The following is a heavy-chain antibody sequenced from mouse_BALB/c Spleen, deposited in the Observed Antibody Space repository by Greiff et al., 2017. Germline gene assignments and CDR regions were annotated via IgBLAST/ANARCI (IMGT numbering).Heavy chain of an antibody. Sequence: EVQGVESGGGLVKPGGSLKLSCAASGFTFSSYAMSWVRQSPEKRLEWVAEISSGGSYTYYPDTVTGRFTISRDNAKNTLYLEMSSLRSEDTAMYYCARWGDYWGQGTSVTVSS. CDR1: GFTFSSYA. CDR2: ISSGGSYT. J-gene: IGHJ4*01. V-gene: IGHV5-9-4*01. CDR3: ARWGDY.